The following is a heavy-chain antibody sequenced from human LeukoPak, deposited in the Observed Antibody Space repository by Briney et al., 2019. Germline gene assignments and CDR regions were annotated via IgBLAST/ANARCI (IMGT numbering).Heavy chain of an antibody. CDR3: ARHPIVVVPAATPQYYYYYMDV. CDR2: IYPGDSDT. J-gene: IGHJ6*03. Sequence: GESLKISCKGSGYSFTSYWIGWVRQMPGKGLEWMGIIYPGDSDTRYSPSFQGQVTISADKSISTAYLQWSSLKPSDTAMYYCARHPIVVVPAATPQYYYYYMDVWGKGTTVTVSS. D-gene: IGHD2-2*01. CDR1: GYSFTSYW. V-gene: IGHV5-51*01.